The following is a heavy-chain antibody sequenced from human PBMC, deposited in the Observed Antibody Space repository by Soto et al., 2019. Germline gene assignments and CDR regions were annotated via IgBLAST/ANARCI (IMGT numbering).Heavy chain of an antibody. V-gene: IGHV1-69*13. J-gene: IGHJ6*02. CDR3: AKDWVGDYDRYYYYGMDV. Sequence: SVKVSCKASGGTFSSYAISWVRQAPGQGLEWMGGIIPIFGTANYAQKFQGRVTITADESTSTAYMELSSLRSEDTAVYYCAKDWVGDYDRYYYYGMDVWGQGTTVTVSS. D-gene: IGHD4-17*01. CDR2: IIPIFGTA. CDR1: GGTFSSYA.